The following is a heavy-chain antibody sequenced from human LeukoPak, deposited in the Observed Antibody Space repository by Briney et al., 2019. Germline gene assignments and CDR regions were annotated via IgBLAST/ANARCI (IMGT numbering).Heavy chain of an antibody. Sequence: PGGSLRLSCAASGFTFSSYAMSWVRQAPGKGLEWVSAISGSGGSTYYADSVKGRFTISRDNSKNTLSLQMNSLRAEDTALYYCAKSLNSYFDYWGQGTLVTVSS. D-gene: IGHD1-7*01. CDR1: GFTFSSYA. CDR2: ISGSGGST. V-gene: IGHV3-23*01. CDR3: AKSLNSYFDY. J-gene: IGHJ4*02.